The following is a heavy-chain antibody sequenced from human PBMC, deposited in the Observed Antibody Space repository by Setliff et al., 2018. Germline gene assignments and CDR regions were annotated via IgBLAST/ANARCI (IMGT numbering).Heavy chain of an antibody. Sequence: RASVKVSCKASGGTFSSYAISWVRQAPGQGLEWMGGIIPILGIANYAQKFQGRVTITADKSTSTANMELSSLRSEDTAVYYCAAAELGYSSYDAFDIWGQGTMVTVSS. CDR2: IIPILGIA. CDR3: AAAELGYSSYDAFDI. J-gene: IGHJ3*02. D-gene: IGHD3-22*01. CDR1: GGTFSSYA. V-gene: IGHV1-69*10.